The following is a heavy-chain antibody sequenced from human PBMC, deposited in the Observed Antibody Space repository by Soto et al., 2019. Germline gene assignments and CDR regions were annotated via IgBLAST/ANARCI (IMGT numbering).Heavy chain of an antibody. CDR1: GGSVSSGSYY. V-gene: IGHV4-61*01. J-gene: IGHJ6*02. CDR3: AREGGSYNWNYGVNYYGMDV. Sequence: SETLSLTCTVSGGSVSSGSYYWSWIRQPPGKGLEWIGYIYYSGSTNYNPSLKSRVTISVDTSKNQFSLKLSSVTAADTAVYYCAREGGSYNWNYGVNYYGMDVWGQGTTVTVSS. CDR2: IYYSGST. D-gene: IGHD1-7*01.